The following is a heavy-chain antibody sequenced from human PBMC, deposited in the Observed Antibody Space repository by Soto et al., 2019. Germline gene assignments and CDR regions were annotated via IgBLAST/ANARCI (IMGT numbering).Heavy chain of an antibody. V-gene: IGHV3-33*01. CDR1: GFAFSADA. Sequence: QVQLVDSGGGVIQPGTSLRLSCAASGFAFSADAMHWVRQAPGKGLEWVAVLWADGSRQFYLDSVKGRFSISRDNSKNTLYLRMNNLRIDDTAMSFCVRGVGYWVLSAHWGQGTRVSVSS. D-gene: IGHD2-2*03. CDR2: LWADGSRQ. J-gene: IGHJ1*01. CDR3: VRGVGYWVLSAH.